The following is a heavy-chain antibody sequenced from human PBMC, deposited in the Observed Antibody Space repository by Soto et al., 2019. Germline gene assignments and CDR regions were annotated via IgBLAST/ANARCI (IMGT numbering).Heavy chain of an antibody. V-gene: IGHV5-51*01. D-gene: IGHD4-4*01. Sequence: EVQLVQSGAEVKKPGESLKISCKGSGYSFTSYWIGWVRQMPGKGLEWMGIIYPGDSDTRYSPSFQGQVTISADKSISTAYLQWSSLKASDTAMYYCARRKDSNYVDYGMDVWGQGTTVTVSS. J-gene: IGHJ6*02. CDR2: IYPGDSDT. CDR3: ARRKDSNYVDYGMDV. CDR1: GYSFTSYW.